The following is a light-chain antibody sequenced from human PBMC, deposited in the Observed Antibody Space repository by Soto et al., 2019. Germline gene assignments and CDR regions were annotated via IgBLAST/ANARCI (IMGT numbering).Light chain of an antibody. V-gene: IGKV3-20*01. Sequence: EIVLTQSPGTLSFSPGERATLSCRSSQSVSSSYLAWYQQKPGQAPRLLIYGASSRATGIPDRFSGGGSGTDFTLTISRLEPEDFAVYYCQQCGSSPWTFGQGTKVDIK. CDR1: QSVSSSY. J-gene: IGKJ1*01. CDR2: GAS. CDR3: QQCGSSPWT.